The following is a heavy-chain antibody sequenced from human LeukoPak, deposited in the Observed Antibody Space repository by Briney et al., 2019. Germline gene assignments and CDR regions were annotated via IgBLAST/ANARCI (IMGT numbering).Heavy chain of an antibody. CDR2: IWSHGNRR. D-gene: IGHD6-25*01. CDR1: GFSFSSYG. J-gene: IGHJ3*01. CDR3: ARDSAADDNDFDV. Sequence: PGRSLALSCVPSGFSFSSYGMHWVRQAPGKGLEWVAVIWSHGNRRHHADSVEGRFTISRDNSKSILYLQMNNLRAEDTALYYCARDSAADDNDFDVWGQRTMVTVSS. V-gene: IGHV3-33*01.